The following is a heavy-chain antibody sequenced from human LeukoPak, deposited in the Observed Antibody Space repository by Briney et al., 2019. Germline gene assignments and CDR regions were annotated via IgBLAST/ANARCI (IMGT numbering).Heavy chain of an antibody. CDR3: ASTNYGSGSYYIIPPFDY. V-gene: IGHV4-30-4*01. D-gene: IGHD3-10*01. Sequence: YSGSTYYNPSLKSRVTISVDTSKNQFSLKLSSVTAADTAVYYCASTNYGSGSYYIIPPFDYWGQGTLVTVSS. CDR2: YSGST. J-gene: IGHJ4*02.